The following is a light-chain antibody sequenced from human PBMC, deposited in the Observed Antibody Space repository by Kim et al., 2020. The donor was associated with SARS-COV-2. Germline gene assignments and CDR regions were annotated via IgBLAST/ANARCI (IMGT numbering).Light chain of an antibody. J-gene: IGKJ1*01. Sequence: ASVRDRVTLTCRASQDISNYLAWYQQNPGKAPKVLIYAASTLQSGVPSRFSGSGSGAEFTLTINGLQPEDFATYSCQQFYVYPRTFGQGTKVDIK. CDR2: AAS. CDR3: QQFYVYPRT. CDR1: QDISNY. V-gene: IGKV1-9*01.